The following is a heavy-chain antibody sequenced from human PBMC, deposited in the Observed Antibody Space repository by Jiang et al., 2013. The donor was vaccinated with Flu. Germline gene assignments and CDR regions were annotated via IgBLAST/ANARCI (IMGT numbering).Heavy chain of an antibody. Sequence: PGKGLEWVSAISGSGGSTYYADSVKGRFTISRDNSKNTLYLQMNSLRAEDTAVYYCAKEPSPIAALGDWFDPWGQGTLVTVSS. CDR2: ISGSGGST. D-gene: IGHD6-13*01. V-gene: IGHV3-23*01. J-gene: IGHJ5*02. CDR3: AKEPSPIAALGDWFDP.